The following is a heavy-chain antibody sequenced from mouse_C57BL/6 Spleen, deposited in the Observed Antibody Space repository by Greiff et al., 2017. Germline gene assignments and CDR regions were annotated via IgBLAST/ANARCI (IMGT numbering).Heavy chain of an antibody. CDR3: ARRDYYCNPFAY. CDR1: GYAFTTYL. J-gene: IGHJ3*01. CDR2: INPGSGGI. V-gene: IGHV1-54*01. D-gene: IGHD2-1*01. Sequence: VTLQQSGAELVRPGTSVKVSCKASGYAFTTYLIEWVKQRPGQGLEWIGVINPGSGGINYNEKFKGKATLTADKSSSTGYMQLSSLTSEDSAVYCCARRDYYCNPFAYWGQGTLVTVSA.